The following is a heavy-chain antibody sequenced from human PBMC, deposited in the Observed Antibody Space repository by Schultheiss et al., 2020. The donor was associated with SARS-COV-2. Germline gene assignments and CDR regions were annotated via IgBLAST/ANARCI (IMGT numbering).Heavy chain of an antibody. V-gene: IGHV3-23*01. D-gene: IGHD6-13*01. J-gene: IGHJ2*01. CDR3: ARARYGSRPILTWYFDL. CDR1: GFTFSSYA. CDR2: ISGSGGST. Sequence: GGSLRLSCAASGFTFSSYAMSWVRQAPGKGLEWVSAISGSGGSTYYADSVKGRFTISRDNSKNTLYLQMSSLRAEDTAVYYCARARYGSRPILTWYFDLWGRGTLVTVSS.